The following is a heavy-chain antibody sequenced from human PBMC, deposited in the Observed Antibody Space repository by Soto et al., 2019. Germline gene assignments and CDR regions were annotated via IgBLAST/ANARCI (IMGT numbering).Heavy chain of an antibody. V-gene: IGHV1-69*13. D-gene: IGHD6-13*01. CDR2: IIPIFGTA. CDR3: ARSQPYSSSWPYYFDY. CDR1: GGTFSSYA. Sequence: SVKVSYKASGGTFSSYAISWVRQAPGQGLEWMGGIIPIFGTANYAQKFQGRVTITADESTSTAYMELSSLRSEDTAVYYCARSQPYSSSWPYYFDYWGQGTLVTVSS. J-gene: IGHJ4*02.